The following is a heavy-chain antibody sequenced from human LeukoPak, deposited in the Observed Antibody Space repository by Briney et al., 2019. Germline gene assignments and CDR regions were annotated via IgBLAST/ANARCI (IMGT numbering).Heavy chain of an antibody. CDR2: IGNTET. V-gene: IGHV3-23*01. Sequence: GGSRRLSCATSGFPIETNAMSWVRQAPGKGLEWVATIGNTETFYADSVTGRFTISRDNSKNTVNLQMNRLRVEDTAIYYCAKDWIQFNRVFDCFDSWGQGTLVTASS. D-gene: IGHD5-18*01. CDR1: GFPIETNA. CDR3: AKDWIQFNRVFDCFDS. J-gene: IGHJ4*02.